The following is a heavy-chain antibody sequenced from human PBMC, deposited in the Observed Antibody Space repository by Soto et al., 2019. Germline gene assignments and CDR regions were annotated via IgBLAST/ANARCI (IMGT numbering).Heavy chain of an antibody. CDR3: ARGGVSTRTFDY. CDR2: IYPSDSDT. J-gene: IGHJ4*02. V-gene: IGHV5-51*01. D-gene: IGHD3-3*01. Sequence: RGGSLKISCKGSGYNFAGYWIAWVRQMPGKGLELMGIIYPSDSDTRYRPSFQGQVTISADKSISSAYLQWSSLRASDTAMYYCARGGVSTRTFDYWGQGTPVTVSS. CDR1: GYNFAGYW.